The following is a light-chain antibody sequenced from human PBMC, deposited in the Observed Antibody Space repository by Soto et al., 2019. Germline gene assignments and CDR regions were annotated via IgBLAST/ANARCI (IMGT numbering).Light chain of an antibody. V-gene: IGKV3-15*01. J-gene: IGKJ1*01. CDR1: QSVSSN. Sequence: EIVMTQSPATLSVSPGERATLSCRASQSVSSNLAWYQQKPGQAPRLLIYGASTRATGIPARFSGSGSGTEFTLTISRQQSEDFAVYYCQQYNNWPPWTFGQGTKVEIK. CDR3: QQYNNWPPWT. CDR2: GAS.